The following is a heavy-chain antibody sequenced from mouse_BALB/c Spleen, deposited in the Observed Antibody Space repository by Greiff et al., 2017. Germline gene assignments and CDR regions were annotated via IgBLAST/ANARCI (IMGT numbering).Heavy chain of an antibody. CDR2: ILPGSGST. CDR3: ASPYGYDGGYFDY. Sequence: QVQLQQSGAELMKPGASVKISCKATGYTFSSYWIEWVKQRPGHGLEWIGEILPGSGSTNYNEKFKGKATFTADTSSNTAYMQLSSLTSEDSAVYYCASPYGYDGGYFDYWGQGTTLTVSS. V-gene: IGHV1-9*01. CDR1: GYTFSSYW. D-gene: IGHD2-2*01. J-gene: IGHJ2*01.